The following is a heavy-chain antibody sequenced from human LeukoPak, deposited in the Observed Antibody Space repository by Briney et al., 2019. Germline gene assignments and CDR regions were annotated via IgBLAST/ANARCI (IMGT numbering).Heavy chain of an antibody. Sequence: PGGSPRLSCAASGFTLSSYGMHWVRQAPGKGLEWVAFIRYDGNNKYYADSVKGRFTVSRDNSKNTLYLQMNSLRAEDTAVYYCVKDSTHFRVWDSYDTAGLNYWGQGTLVTVSS. D-gene: IGHD3-22*01. CDR1: GFTLSSYG. CDR2: IRYDGNNK. CDR3: VKDSTHFRVWDSYDTAGLNY. V-gene: IGHV3-30*02. J-gene: IGHJ4*02.